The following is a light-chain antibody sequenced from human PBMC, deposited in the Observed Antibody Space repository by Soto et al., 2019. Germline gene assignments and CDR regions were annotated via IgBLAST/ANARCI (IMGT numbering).Light chain of an antibody. V-gene: IGKV1-27*01. Sequence: DIQMTQSPSSLSASVGDRVTITCRASQGISSSLAWYQHKPGKVPELLIYAASTLHSGVPSRFSGSGSGTAFTLTISSLQPEDVATYYCQEYYSPPFTFGPGTKVNFK. J-gene: IGKJ3*01. CDR3: QEYYSPPFT. CDR1: QGISSS. CDR2: AAS.